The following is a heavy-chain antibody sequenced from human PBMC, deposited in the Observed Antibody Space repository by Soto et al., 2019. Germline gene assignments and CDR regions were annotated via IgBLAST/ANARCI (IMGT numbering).Heavy chain of an antibody. D-gene: IGHD2-2*01. CDR1: GFTFSSYW. J-gene: IGHJ4*02. CDR2: IYPGDSDT. V-gene: IGHV5-51*01. CDR3: AKHEGYCSSTTCSNFDY. Sequence: PGESLKISCKASGFTFSSYWIAWVRQMPGKGLEWMGIIYPGDSDTSYSPSFQGQVTISADKSINTAYLQWSSLKASDTAMYYCAKHEGYCSSTTCSNFDYWGQGTLVTASS.